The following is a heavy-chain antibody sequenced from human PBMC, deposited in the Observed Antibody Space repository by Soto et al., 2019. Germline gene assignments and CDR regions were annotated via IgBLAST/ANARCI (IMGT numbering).Heavy chain of an antibody. J-gene: IGHJ5*02. CDR1: GGSISSYY. D-gene: IGHD6-6*01. CDR3: AREGGSSSKFGSWFDP. Sequence: SETLSLTCTVSGGSISSYYWSWIRQPPGKGLEWIGYIYYSGSTNYNPSLKSRVTISVDTSKNQFSLKLSSVTAADTAVYYCAREGGSSSKFGSWFDPWGQGTLVTVSS. CDR2: IYYSGST. V-gene: IGHV4-59*01.